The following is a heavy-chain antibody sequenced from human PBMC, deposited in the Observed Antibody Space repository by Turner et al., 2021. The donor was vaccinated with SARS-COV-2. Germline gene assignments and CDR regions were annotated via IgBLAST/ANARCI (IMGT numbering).Heavy chain of an antibody. CDR3: ATSNTIFGVVTNYYYYYGMDV. D-gene: IGHD3-3*01. V-gene: IGHV1-24*01. Sequence: QVQLVQSGAEVKKPGASVKVSCKVSGYTLTELSMHWVRQPPGKGLGWMGGFDPEDGETIYAQKFQGRVTMTEDTSTDTAYMELSSLRSEDTAVYYCATSNTIFGVVTNYYYYYGMDVWGQGTTVTVSS. J-gene: IGHJ6*02. CDR1: GYTLTELS. CDR2: FDPEDGET.